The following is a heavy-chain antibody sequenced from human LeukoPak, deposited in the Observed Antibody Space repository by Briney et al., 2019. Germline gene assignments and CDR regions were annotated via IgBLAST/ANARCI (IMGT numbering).Heavy chain of an antibody. V-gene: IGHV4-39*01. Sequence: PSETLSLTCTVSGGSISSSSYYWSWIRQPPGKGLEWIGSIYYSGSTYYNPSLKSRVTISVDTSKNQFSLKLSSVTAADTAVYYCARHNGLRYPDDYWGQGTLVTVSS. CDR1: GGSISSSSYY. D-gene: IGHD2-8*01. CDR2: IYYSGST. J-gene: IGHJ4*02. CDR3: ARHNGLRYPDDY.